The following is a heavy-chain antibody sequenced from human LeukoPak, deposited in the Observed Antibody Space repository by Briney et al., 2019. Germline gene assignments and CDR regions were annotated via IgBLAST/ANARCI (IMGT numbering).Heavy chain of an antibody. V-gene: IGHV3-74*01. Sequence: GGSLRLSCAASGFTFSSYWMHWVRQAPGKGLVWVSRIKSDGSTNYADSVKGRFTISRDNTKNTVSLQMNSLRTEDTGVYYCARAPSEIGGYFPEYFRHWGQGTLVTVSS. CDR1: GFTFSSYW. CDR2: IKSDGST. CDR3: ARAPSEIGGYFPEYFRH. J-gene: IGHJ1*01. D-gene: IGHD3-10*01.